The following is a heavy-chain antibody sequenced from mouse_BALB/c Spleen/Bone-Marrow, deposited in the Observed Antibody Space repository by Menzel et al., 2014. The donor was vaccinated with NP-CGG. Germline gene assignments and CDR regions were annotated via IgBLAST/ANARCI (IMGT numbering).Heavy chain of an antibody. CDR3: TRSELRRGGYALDY. D-gene: IGHD2-12*01. J-gene: IGHJ4*01. Sequence: VQLQRSRAELVKPGASVKLSCKASGYSFTSYWMHWVKQRPGQGLEWIGEISPSNGRSNYNEKFKSKATLTVDKSSSTAYMQLSGLTSEDSAVYYCTRSELRRGGYALDYWGLGTSVTVSS. V-gene: IGHV1S81*02. CDR1: GYSFTSYW. CDR2: ISPSNGRS.